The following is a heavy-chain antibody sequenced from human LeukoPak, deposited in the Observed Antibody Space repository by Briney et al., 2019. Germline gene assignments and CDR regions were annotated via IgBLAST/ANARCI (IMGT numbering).Heavy chain of an antibody. CDR2: IYSGGTT. CDR3: ATRAGSYGYYFDY. V-gene: IGHV3-53*01. Sequence: GGSLRLSCAASGFTVSSNYVSWVRQAPGKGLEWVSFIYSGGTTYYADSVKGRFTISRDNSKNTLYLQMNSLRAEDTAVYYCATRAGSYGYYFDYWGQGTLVTVSS. D-gene: IGHD3-10*01. J-gene: IGHJ4*02. CDR1: GFTVSSNY.